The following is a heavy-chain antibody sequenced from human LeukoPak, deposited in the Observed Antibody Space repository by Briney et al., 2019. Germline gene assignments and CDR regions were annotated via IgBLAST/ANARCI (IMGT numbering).Heavy chain of an antibody. J-gene: IGHJ4*02. CDR1: GGSFSGYY. V-gene: IGHV4-34*01. CDR3: ARGYSSGTFDY. Sequence: SETLSLTCAVYGGSFSGYYWSWIRQPPGKGLEWIGEINHSGSTNYNPSLKSRVTISVDTFKNQFSLKLSSVTAADTAVYYCARGYSSGTFDYWGQGTLVTVSS. CDR2: INHSGST. D-gene: IGHD6-19*01.